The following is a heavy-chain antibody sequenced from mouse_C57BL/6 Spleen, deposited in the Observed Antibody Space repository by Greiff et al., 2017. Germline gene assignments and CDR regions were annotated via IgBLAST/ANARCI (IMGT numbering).Heavy chain of an antibody. Sequence: EVKLMESGPGLVKPSQSLSLTCSVTGYSITSGYYWNWIRQFPGNKLEWMGYISYDGSNNYNPSLKNRISITRDTSKNQFFLKLNSVTTEDTATYYCARGDYYGSPYAMDYWGQGTSVTVSS. V-gene: IGHV3-6*01. D-gene: IGHD1-1*01. CDR1: GYSITSGYY. CDR2: ISYDGSN. J-gene: IGHJ4*01. CDR3: ARGDYYGSPYAMDY.